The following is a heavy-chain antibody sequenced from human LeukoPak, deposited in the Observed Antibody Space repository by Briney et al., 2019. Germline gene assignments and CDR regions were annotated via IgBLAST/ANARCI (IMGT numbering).Heavy chain of an antibody. D-gene: IGHD2-15*01. CDR2: ISSSGSTI. J-gene: IGHJ3*02. V-gene: IGHV3-48*03. CDR3: ARDHVGSGQMGAFDI. Sequence: GGSLRLSCAASGFTFSSYEMNWVRQAPGKGLEWVSYISSSGSTIYYADSVKGRFTISRDNAKNSLYLQMNSLRAEDTAVYYCARDHVGSGQMGAFDIWGQGTMVTVSS. CDR1: GFTFSSYE.